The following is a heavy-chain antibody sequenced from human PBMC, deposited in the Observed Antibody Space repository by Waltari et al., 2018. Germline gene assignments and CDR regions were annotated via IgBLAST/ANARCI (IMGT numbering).Heavy chain of an antibody. V-gene: IGHV4-34*01. CDR2: INHSGST. CDR1: GGSFSGYY. CDR3: ARNGGYDFWSGHKPFDY. Sequence: QVQLQQWGAGLLKPSETLSLTCAVYGGSFSGYYWSWIRPPPGKGLEWIGEINHSGSTNYNPSLKSRVTISVDTSKNQFSLKLSSVTAADTAVYYCARNGGYDFWSGHKPFDYWGQGTLVTVSS. D-gene: IGHD3-3*01. J-gene: IGHJ4*02.